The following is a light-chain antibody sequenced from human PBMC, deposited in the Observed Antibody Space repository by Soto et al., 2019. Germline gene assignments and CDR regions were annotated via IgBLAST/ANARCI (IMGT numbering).Light chain of an antibody. Sequence: QSALTQPASVSGSPGQSITISCTGGSSDIGGYNYVSWFQQHPAKVPKLMIYEVTNRPSGVSNRFSGSKSGSTASLTISGLQAEDEADYYCSSYTSSNTLVFGTGTKVTVL. CDR3: SSYTSSNTLV. CDR2: EVT. V-gene: IGLV2-14*01. J-gene: IGLJ1*01. CDR1: SSDIGGYNY.